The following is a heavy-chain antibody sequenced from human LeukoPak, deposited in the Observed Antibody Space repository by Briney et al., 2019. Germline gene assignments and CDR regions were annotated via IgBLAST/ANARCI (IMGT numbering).Heavy chain of an antibody. CDR3: ARDTHYYGSGSYFWFDP. V-gene: IGHV4-39*07. CDR2: IYYSGST. Sequence: PSETLSLTCTVSGGSISSSSYYWGWIRQPPGKGLEWIGSIYYSGSTYYNPSLKSRVTISVDKSKNQFSLKLSSVTAADTAVYYCARDTHYYGSGSYFWFDPWGQGTLVTVSS. CDR1: GGSISSSSYY. D-gene: IGHD3-10*01. J-gene: IGHJ5*02.